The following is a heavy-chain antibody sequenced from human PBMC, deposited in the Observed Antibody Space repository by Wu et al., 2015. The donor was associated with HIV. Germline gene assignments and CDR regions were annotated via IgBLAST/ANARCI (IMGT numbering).Heavy chain of an antibody. CDR2: INPNTGGT. J-gene: IGHJ6*03. V-gene: IGHV1-2*02. CDR3: ARQTTGGPWHYYYYIDV. CDR1: GYTFTDYY. Sequence: QVQLVQSGAEVKKPGASVKVSCKASGYTFTDYYIRWVRQAPGQGLEWMGWINPNTGGTNYAQKFQGRVTMTRDTSISTAYMELSRLRSDDTAVYFCARQTTGGPWHYYYYIDVWGKGTTVTVSS. D-gene: IGHD2-8*02.